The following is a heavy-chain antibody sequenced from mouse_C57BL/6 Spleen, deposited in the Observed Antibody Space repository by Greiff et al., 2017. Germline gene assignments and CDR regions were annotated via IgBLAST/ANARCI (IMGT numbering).Heavy chain of an antibody. CDR3: ASPYGSSYGAY. V-gene: IGHV1-81*01. J-gene: IGHJ3*01. D-gene: IGHD1-1*01. Sequence: QVQLQQSGAELARPGASVKLSCKASGYTFTSYGISWVKQRTGQGLEWIGEIYPRSGNTYYNEKFKGKATLPADKSYSTAYMELRSLTSEYSAVYFCASPYGSSYGAYWGQGTLVTVSA. CDR1: GYTFTSYG. CDR2: IYPRSGNT.